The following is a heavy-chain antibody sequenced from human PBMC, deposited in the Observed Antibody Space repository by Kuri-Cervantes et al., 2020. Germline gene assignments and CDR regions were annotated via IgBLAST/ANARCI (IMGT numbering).Heavy chain of an antibody. D-gene: IGHD6-6*01. V-gene: IGHV4-38-2*01. CDR1: GYSISSGYY. CDR2: IYHSAGA. Sequence: SETLSLTCAVSGYSISSGYYWGWIRQPPGKGLEWIGSIYHSAGANYNPSLKSRVTISVDTSKNQFSLKLSSVTAADTAVYYCTRRVGGSSADDWGQGTLVTVSS. J-gene: IGHJ4*02. CDR3: TRRVGGSSADD.